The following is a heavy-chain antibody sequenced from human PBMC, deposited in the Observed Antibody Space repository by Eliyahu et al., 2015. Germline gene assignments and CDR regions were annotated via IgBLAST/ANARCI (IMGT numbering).Heavy chain of an antibody. CDR2: ISSSSGTT. CDR3: ATRSASLRYFDL. CDR1: GFTFSTYS. J-gene: IGHJ2*01. Sequence: EVQVVESGGGLVQPGGSLRLSCAASGFTFSTYSMNWVRQAPGKGLEWVSYISSSSGTTYYADSVKGRFSVSRDNAKNSLYLQMNSLRVEDTAVYYCATRSASLRYFDLWGRGTLVTVSS. V-gene: IGHV3-48*01.